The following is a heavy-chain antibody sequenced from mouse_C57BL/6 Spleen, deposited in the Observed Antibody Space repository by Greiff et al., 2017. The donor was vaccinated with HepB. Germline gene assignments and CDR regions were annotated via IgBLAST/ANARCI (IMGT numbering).Heavy chain of an antibody. J-gene: IGHJ4*01. V-gene: IGHV5-17*01. CDR3: ARELYYDYDGGGMDY. Sequence: DVQLVESGGGLVKPGGSLKLSCAASGFTFSDYGMHWVRQAPEKGLEWVAYISSGSSTIYYADTVKGRFTISRDNAKNTLFLQMTSLRSEDTAMYYCARELYYDYDGGGMDYWGQGTSVTVSS. CDR1: GFTFSDYG. CDR2: ISSGSSTI. D-gene: IGHD2-4*01.